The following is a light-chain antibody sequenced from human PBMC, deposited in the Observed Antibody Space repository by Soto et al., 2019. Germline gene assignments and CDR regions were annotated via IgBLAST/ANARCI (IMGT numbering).Light chain of an antibody. V-gene: IGKV3-11*01. CDR1: QSLINF. CDR2: DAS. Sequence: EIVLTQSPATLSLSLGERATLSCRASQSLINFLAWYQQQPGQAPRLLIYDASNKATGIPVRFSGSGSGTDFTLTITSLEQDDVTVYYCQRQSTLFTVGPGTTVELK. CDR3: QRQSTLFT. J-gene: IGKJ1*01.